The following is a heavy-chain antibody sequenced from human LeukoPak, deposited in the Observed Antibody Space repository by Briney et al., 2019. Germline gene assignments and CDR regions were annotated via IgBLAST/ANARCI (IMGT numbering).Heavy chain of an antibody. V-gene: IGHV3-11*06. CDR1: GFTFSDYY. D-gene: IGHD5-12*01. Sequence: PGGSLRLSCAASGFTFSDYYMSWIRQAPGKGLEWVSYISSSSYTNYADSVKGRFTISRDNAKNSLYLQMNSLRAEDTAVYYCARDLSSWWIVATRHTALTAGYWGQGTLVTVSS. CDR3: ARDLSSWWIVATRHTALTAGY. J-gene: IGHJ4*02. CDR2: ISSSSYT.